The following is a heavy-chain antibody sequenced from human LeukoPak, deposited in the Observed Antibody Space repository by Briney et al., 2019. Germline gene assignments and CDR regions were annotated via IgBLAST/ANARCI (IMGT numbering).Heavy chain of an antibody. J-gene: IGHJ4*02. CDR2: ISGSGGST. D-gene: IGHD2-15*01. V-gene: IGHV3-23*01. Sequence: GGSLRLSCAASGFTFSSYAMSWVRQAPGKRLEWVSAISGSGGSTYYADSVKGRFTISRDNPKNMLYLQMNSLRAEDTAVYYCARDFVQYCSGGSCPFDYWGQGTLVTVSS. CDR1: GFTFSSYA. CDR3: ARDFVQYCSGGSCPFDY.